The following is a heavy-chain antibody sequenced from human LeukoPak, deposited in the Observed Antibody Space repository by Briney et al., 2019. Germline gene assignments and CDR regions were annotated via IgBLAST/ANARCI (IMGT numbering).Heavy chain of an antibody. CDR2: IYYSGST. CDR3: ARVERGGSGKNIDY. V-gene: IGHV4-39*07. Sequence: PSETLSLTCTVSGGSISSSSYYWGWIRQPPGKGLEWIGSIYYSGSTYYNPSLKSRVTISVDTSKNQFSLKLSSVTAADTAVYYCARVERGGSGKNIDYWGQGTLVTVSS. CDR1: GGSISSSSYY. J-gene: IGHJ4*02. D-gene: IGHD3-10*01.